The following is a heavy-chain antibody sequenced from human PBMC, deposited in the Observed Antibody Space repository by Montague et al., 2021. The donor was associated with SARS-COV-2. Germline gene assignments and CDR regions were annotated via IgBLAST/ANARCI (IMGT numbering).Heavy chain of an antibody. CDR3: ASGRYYGSGSHWCMDV. CDR1: GGSFGGYC. J-gene: IGHJ6*02. D-gene: IGHD3-10*01. Sequence: SETLSLTCAVYGGSFGGYCWSWIRQPPGKGLERIGEINHNGGTNYNSYLKSRDTISVVTSKNQDSLKLSSVTAADTAVYYCASGRYYGSGSHWCMDVWGQGTAGNGS. CDR2: INHNGGT. V-gene: IGHV4-34*01.